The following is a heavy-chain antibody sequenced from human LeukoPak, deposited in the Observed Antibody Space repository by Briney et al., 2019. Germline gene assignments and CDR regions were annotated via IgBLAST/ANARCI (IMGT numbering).Heavy chain of an antibody. Sequence: SETLSLTCAVYGGSFSGYYWSWIRQPPGKWLEWIGEINHSGSTNYNPSLKSRVTISVDTSKNQFSLKLSSVTAADTAVYYCARGGFRFRRYYFDYWGQGTLVTVSS. V-gene: IGHV4-34*01. CDR3: ARGGFRFRRYYFDY. CDR2: INHSGST. CDR1: GGSFSGYY. D-gene: IGHD3-10*01. J-gene: IGHJ4*02.